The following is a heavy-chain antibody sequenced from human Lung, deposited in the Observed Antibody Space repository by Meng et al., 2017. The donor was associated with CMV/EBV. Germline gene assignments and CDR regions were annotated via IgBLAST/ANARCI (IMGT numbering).Heavy chain of an antibody. CDR2: IFSNDEK. V-gene: IGHV2-26*01. J-gene: IGHJ2*01. CDR1: GFSLDNSRMG. CDR3: ARMTMASRYWYFDL. Sequence: GPXLVXPTETLTLTCTVSGFSLDNSRMGVTWVRQPPGKALAWLAHIFSNDEKSYRASLKSRLSISKDTSRSQVVLTMTNMDPVDTATYYCARMTMASRYWYFDLWGRGTXVTVSS. D-gene: IGHD4/OR15-4a*01.